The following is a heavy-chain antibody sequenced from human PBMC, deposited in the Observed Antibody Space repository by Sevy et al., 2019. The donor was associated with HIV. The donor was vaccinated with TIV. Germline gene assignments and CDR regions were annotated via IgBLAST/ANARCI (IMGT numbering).Heavy chain of an antibody. CDR2: ISGSGGDT. V-gene: IGHV3-23*01. D-gene: IGHD3-16*02. Sequence: GGSLRLSCAASAFSFKSYAMTWVRQAPGKGLESISSISGSGGDTKYADSVKGRFTISRDNSKNTLYLQMNSLRAEDTAVYYCAKDQGDYIWGTYRHWGQGSLVTVSS. J-gene: IGHJ4*02. CDR1: AFSFKSYA. CDR3: AKDQGDYIWGTYRH.